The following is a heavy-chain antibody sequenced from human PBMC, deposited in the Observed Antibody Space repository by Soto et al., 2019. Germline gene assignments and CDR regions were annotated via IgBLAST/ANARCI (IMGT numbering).Heavy chain of an antibody. CDR2: ISRSGDDT. J-gene: IGHJ6*02. D-gene: IGHD3-3*01. Sequence: GGSLRLSCAASGFTFSSYAMSWVRQAPGKGLEWVSGISRSGDDTYYADSVKGRSTISRDNSKNTLYLQMNSLRAEDTAVYYCARCGEDFWSGYPYIYYYYYGMDVWGQGTTVTVSS. CDR1: GFTFSSYA. CDR3: ARCGEDFWSGYPYIYYYYYGMDV. V-gene: IGHV3-23*01.